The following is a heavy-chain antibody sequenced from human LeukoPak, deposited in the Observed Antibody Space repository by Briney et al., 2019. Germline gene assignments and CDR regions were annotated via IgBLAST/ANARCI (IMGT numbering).Heavy chain of an antibody. CDR3: ARSIGLTGGGVDV. CDR1: GFTFSDYN. D-gene: IGHD3-9*01. Sequence: TGGSLRLSCAASGFTFSDYNMNWVRQAPGKGLEWVSYITDSGNTIHYADSVKGRFTISRDNAKNSLYLQMNSLRAEDTAVYYCARSIGLTGGGVDVWGQGTTVTVS. V-gene: IGHV3-11*01. CDR2: ITDSGNTI. J-gene: IGHJ6*02.